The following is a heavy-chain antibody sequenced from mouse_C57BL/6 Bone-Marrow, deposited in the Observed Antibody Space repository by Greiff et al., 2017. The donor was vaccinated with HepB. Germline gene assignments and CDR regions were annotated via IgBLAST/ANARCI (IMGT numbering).Heavy chain of an antibody. Sequence: QVQLKQPGAELVKPGASVKLSCKASGYTFTSYWMHWVKQRPGQGLEWIGMIHPNSGSTNYNEKFKSKATLTVDKSSSTAYMQLSSLTSEDSAVYYCATGGLLYAMDYWGQGTSVTVSS. J-gene: IGHJ4*01. V-gene: IGHV1-64*01. D-gene: IGHD1-1*01. CDR1: GYTFTSYW. CDR2: IHPNSGST. CDR3: ATGGLLYAMDY.